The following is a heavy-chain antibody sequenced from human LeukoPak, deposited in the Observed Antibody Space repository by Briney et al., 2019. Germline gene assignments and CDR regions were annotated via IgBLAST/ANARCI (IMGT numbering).Heavy chain of an antibody. CDR3: ARDADILDIVVVPAATGIDY. V-gene: IGHV3-21*01. J-gene: IGHJ4*02. Sequence: GGSLRLSCAASGFTFSSYSMNWDRQAPGKGLEWVSSISSSSSYIYYADSVKGRFTISRDNAKNSLYLQMNSLRAEDTAVYYCARDADILDIVVVPAATGIDYWGQGTLVTVSS. CDR1: GFTFSSYS. CDR2: ISSSSSYI. D-gene: IGHD2-2*01.